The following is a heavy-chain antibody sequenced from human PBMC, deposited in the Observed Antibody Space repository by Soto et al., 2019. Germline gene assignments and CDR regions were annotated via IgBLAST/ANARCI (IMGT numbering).Heavy chain of an antibody. CDR2: IIPILGIA. V-gene: IGHV1-69*04. D-gene: IGHD3-3*01. Sequence: SVKVSCKASEGTFSSYTISWVRQAPGQGLEWMGRIIPILGIANYAQKFQGRVTITADKSTSTAYMELSSLRSEDTAVYYCARDHNPSSFWSGYYSDYWGQGTLVTVSS. J-gene: IGHJ4*02. CDR1: EGTFSSYT. CDR3: ARDHNPSSFWSGYYSDY.